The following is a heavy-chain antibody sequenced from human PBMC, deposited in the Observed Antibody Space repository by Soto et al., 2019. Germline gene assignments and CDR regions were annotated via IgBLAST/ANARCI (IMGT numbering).Heavy chain of an antibody. CDR2: ISYDGSNK. Sequence: QVQLVESGGGVVQPGRSLRLSCAASGFTFSSYAMHWVRQAPGKGLEWVAVISYDGSNKYYADSVKGRFTISRDNSKNTLYLQMNSLRAEDTDVYYCARVREQLAATFDYWGQGTLVTVSS. V-gene: IGHV3-30-3*01. J-gene: IGHJ4*02. CDR3: ARVREQLAATFDY. CDR1: GFTFSSYA. D-gene: IGHD6-6*01.